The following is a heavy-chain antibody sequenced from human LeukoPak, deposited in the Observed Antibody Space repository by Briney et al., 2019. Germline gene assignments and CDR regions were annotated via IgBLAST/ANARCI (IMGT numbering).Heavy chain of an antibody. Sequence: SETLSLTYTVSGGSISSNSYYWGWIRQPPGKGLEWLGFIYYSGSTYYNPSLKSRVTMSVDTSKSRFSLKLSSVTAADTAVYYCARAKSLFYFDYWGQGTLVTVSS. CDR3: ARAKSLFYFDY. J-gene: IGHJ4*02. V-gene: IGHV4-39*01. CDR2: IYYSGST. CDR1: GGSISSNSYY.